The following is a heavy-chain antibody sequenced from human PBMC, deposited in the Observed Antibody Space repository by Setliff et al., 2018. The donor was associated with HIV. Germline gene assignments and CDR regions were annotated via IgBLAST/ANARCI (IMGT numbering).Heavy chain of an antibody. CDR2: ISSGGNT. D-gene: IGHD2-8*02. V-gene: IGHV4-39*01. Sequence: PSLTCTVSGVSITSTNFYWGWIRQPPGKGLEWIGSISSGGNTYYNTSLKSRVTMSIDTSNNQFSFKLSSVTAADTSVYHCARLYLNTGGYWASTYRYLDLWGRGTLVTVSS. CDR1: GVSITSTNFY. CDR3: ARLYLNTGGYWASTYRYLDL. J-gene: IGHJ2*01.